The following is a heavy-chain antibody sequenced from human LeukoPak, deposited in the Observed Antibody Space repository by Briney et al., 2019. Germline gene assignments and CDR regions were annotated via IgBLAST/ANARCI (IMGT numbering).Heavy chain of an antibody. Sequence: ASVKVSFKASGYTFTNYGISWVRQAPGQGLEWMGWISAYNGNTNYAQKLQGRVTMTTDTSTSTAYMELRSLRSDDTAVYYCASRPKNYCSSTSCYADTNPYYYYYMDVWGKGTTVTVSS. CDR3: ASRPKNYCSSTSCYADTNPYYYYYMDV. J-gene: IGHJ6*03. V-gene: IGHV1-18*01. D-gene: IGHD2-2*01. CDR1: GYTFTNYG. CDR2: ISAYNGNT.